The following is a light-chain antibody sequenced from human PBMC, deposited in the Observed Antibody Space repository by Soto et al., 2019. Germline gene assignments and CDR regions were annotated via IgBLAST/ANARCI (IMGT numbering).Light chain of an antibody. CDR1: SSDVGGSKY. CDR3: NSYISTTTLV. J-gene: IGLJ2*01. V-gene: IGLV2-14*01. Sequence: QSVLTQPASVSGSPGQSITISCTGTSSDVGGSKYVSWYQQHPGKAPKLMIYEVSHRPSGVSNRFSGSKSGNMASLTISGLQAADEADYYCNSYISTTTLVFGGGTKLTVL. CDR2: EVS.